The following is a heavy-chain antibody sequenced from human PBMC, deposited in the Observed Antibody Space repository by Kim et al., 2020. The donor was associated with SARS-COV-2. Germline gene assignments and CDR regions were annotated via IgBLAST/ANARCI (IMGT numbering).Heavy chain of an antibody. Sequence: SVKVSCKASGGTFSSYAISWVRQAPGQGLEWMGGIIPIFGTANYAQKFQGRVTITADESTSTAYMELSSLRSEDTAVYYCARDGRGVPAAMFVQFGGRYYMDVWGKGTTVTVSS. CDR3: ARDGRGVPAAMFVQFGGRYYMDV. V-gene: IGHV1-69*13. CDR2: IIPIFGTA. D-gene: IGHD2-2*01. J-gene: IGHJ6*03. CDR1: GGTFSSYA.